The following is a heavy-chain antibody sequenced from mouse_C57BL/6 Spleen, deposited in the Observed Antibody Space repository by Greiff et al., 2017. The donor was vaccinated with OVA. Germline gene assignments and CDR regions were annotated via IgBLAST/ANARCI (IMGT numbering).Heavy chain of an antibody. V-gene: IGHV1-15*01. J-gene: IGHJ1*03. D-gene: IGHD1-1*01. CDR1: GYTFTDYE. CDR2: IDPETGGT. Sequence: VQLQQSGAELVRPGASVTLSCKASGYTFTDYEMHWVKQTPVHGLEWIGAIDPETGGTAYNQKFQGKAILTAAKSSSTAYMALRSLTSEDCAVYYCTRALFSTTVEWYFDVWGTGTTVTGSS. CDR3: TRALFSTTVEWYFDV.